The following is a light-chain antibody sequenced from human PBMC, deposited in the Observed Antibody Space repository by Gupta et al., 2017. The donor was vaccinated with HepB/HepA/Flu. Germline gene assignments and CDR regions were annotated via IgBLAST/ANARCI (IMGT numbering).Light chain of an antibody. V-gene: IGKV2-28*01. Sequence: DIVVTQSPLSLAVTPGEPASISCRSSQTLFHRDGYQYLNWYLQKPGQSPHLLLYLATRRAYGVPDRFIGSGSGTSFTLQITRGEAEDVGVYFCRQRLYTPFSFGPGTKMEIK. CDR2: LAT. CDR3: RQRLYTPFS. CDR1: QTLFHRDGYQY. J-gene: IGKJ2*01.